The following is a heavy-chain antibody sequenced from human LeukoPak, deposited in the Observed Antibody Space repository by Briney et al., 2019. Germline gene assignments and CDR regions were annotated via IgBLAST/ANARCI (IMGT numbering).Heavy chain of an antibody. J-gene: IGHJ3*02. D-gene: IGHD6-13*01. CDR3: VKDIRYSSSWSGAFHI. Sequence: QPGGSLRLSCAASGXSLDDYATHWVRQAPGKSMEWVSLISGDGTTRHYADSVRGRFTMSRDNSKSSLFLQMNSLRTEDTALYYCVKDIRYSSSWSGAFHIWGPGTMVTVSS. V-gene: IGHV3-43*02. CDR1: GXSLDDYA. CDR2: ISGDGTTR.